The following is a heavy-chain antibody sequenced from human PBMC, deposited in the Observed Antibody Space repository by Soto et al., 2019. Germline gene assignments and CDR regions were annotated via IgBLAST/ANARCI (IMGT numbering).Heavy chain of an antibody. CDR1: GFSFTTYW. CDR3: ASDLAYGCNSEASDV. V-gene: IGHV5-51*03. D-gene: IGHD4-17*01. Sequence: QLVQSGAAVKEPGESLKIACKGSGFSFTTYWIAWVRQMPGKGLEWMGIIYPGDSKTTYSPSLQGQVTISADKSISTAYLQWISLNASDTAIYYCASDLAYGCNSEASDVWGQGTMVTVSS. J-gene: IGHJ3*01. CDR2: IYPGDSKT.